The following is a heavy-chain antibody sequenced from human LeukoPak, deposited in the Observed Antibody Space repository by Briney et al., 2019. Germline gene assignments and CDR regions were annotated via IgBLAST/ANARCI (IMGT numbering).Heavy chain of an antibody. V-gene: IGHV1-2*02. Sequence: ASVNVSCKASGYTFTGYYMRWVRQAPAQGVEWMGWINPNSGDTNYAPKFQGRVTMTRDTSISKAYMELSRVISDDTAVFYCARGRLGAGSEYDAFDIWGQGTMVTVSS. D-gene: IGHD3-10*01. J-gene: IGHJ3*02. CDR2: INPNSGDT. CDR3: ARGRLGAGSEYDAFDI. CDR1: GYTFTGYY.